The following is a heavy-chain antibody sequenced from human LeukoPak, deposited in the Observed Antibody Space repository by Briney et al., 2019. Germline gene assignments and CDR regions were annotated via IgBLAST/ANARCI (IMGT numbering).Heavy chain of an antibody. CDR2: ISSSGSTI. CDR1: GFIFSDYY. D-gene: IGHD2-2*01. Sequence: GGSLRLSCAASGFIFSDYYMSWIRQAPGKGLEWVSYISSSGSTIYYADSVRGRFTISRDNAKNSLYLQMNSLRAEDTAVYYCARLKGRVVPTSLDPWGQGTLVTVSS. V-gene: IGHV3-11*01. CDR3: ARLKGRVVPTSLDP. J-gene: IGHJ5*02.